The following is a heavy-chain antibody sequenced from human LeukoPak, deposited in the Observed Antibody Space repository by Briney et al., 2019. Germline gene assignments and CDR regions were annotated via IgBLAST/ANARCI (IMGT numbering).Heavy chain of an antibody. D-gene: IGHD3-10*01. CDR1: GYTFTGYY. CDR2: INHNSGGT. Sequence: ASVKVSCKASGYTFTGYYMHWVRLAPGQGLEWMGWINHNSGGTNYAQKFQGRVTMTRDTSISTAYMELSRLRSDDTAVYYCASLRGGFGELLVDIWGQGTMVTVSS. CDR3: ASLRGGFGELLVDI. J-gene: IGHJ3*02. V-gene: IGHV1-2*02.